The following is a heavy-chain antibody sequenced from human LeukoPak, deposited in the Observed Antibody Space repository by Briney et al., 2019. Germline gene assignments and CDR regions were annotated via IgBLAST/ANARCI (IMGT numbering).Heavy chain of an antibody. CDR2: IFHGGST. J-gene: IGHJ3*02. CDR1: GFSISSGHY. V-gene: IGHV4-38-2*02. CDR3: ARKRLRGYSYGLGDAFDI. Sequence: SETLSLTCSVSGFSISSGHYWGWIRQPPGKGLEWIGSIFHGGSTNYNPSLKSRVTISIDTSKNQFSLKLSSVTAADTAVYYCARKRLRGYSYGLGDAFDIWGQGTMVTVSS. D-gene: IGHD5-18*01.